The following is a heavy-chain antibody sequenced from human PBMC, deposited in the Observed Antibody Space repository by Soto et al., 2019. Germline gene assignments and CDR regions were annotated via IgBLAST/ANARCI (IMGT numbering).Heavy chain of an antibody. J-gene: IGHJ4*02. D-gene: IGHD3-10*01. V-gene: IGHV4-34*01. CDR2: INHSGST. Sequence: QVQLQQWGAGLLKPSETLSLTCAVYGGSFSGYYWSWIRQPPGKGLEWIGEINHSGSTNYNPSLKRRVTTSVDTSKNQFSLKLSSVTAADTAVYYCARGRGVLLWFGTEGYFDYWGQGTLVTVSS. CDR3: ARGRGVLLWFGTEGYFDY. CDR1: GGSFSGYY.